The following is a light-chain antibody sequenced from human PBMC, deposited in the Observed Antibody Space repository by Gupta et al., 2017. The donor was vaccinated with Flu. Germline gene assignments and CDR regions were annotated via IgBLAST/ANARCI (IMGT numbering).Light chain of an antibody. CDR3: HARDSSSNHYV. Sequence: GKTARLTCGGTNMRSNNVHWYQQKPGQAPVVVVYDDTNRPSGIPERFSGSSSDTTATLTITRAQAADEADYYCHARDSSSNHYVFGTGTRVTVL. J-gene: IGLJ1*01. CDR2: DDT. CDR1: NMRSNN. V-gene: IGLV3-21*03.